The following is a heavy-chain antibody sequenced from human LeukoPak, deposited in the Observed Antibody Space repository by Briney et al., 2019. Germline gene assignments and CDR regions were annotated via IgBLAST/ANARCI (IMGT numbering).Heavy chain of an antibody. CDR1: GGSISSSSYY. Sequence: PSETLSLTCTVSGGSISSSSYYWGWIRQPPGKGLEWIGSIYYSGSTYYNPSLKSRVTISVDTSKNQFSLKLSSVTAADTAVYYCARHPTGVLRYFDWLFHEFDYWGQGTLVTVSS. V-gene: IGHV4-39*01. J-gene: IGHJ4*02. CDR3: ARHPTGVLRYFDWLFHEFDY. D-gene: IGHD3-9*01. CDR2: IYYSGST.